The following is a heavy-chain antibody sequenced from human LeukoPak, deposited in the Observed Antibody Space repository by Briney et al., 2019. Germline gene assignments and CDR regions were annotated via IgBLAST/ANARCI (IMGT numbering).Heavy chain of an antibody. V-gene: IGHV3-11*05. CDR3: ARDLAAIVGATYYFDY. CDR2: ISSSNTYT. D-gene: IGHD1-26*01. CDR1: GFMFSDYS. Sequence: GGSLRLPCAASGFMFSDYSMSWIRQAPGKGLEWVSYISSSNTYTNYADSVKGRFTISRDNAKNSLFLQMSSLRAEDTAVYYCARDLAAIVGATYYFDYWGQGTLVTVSS. J-gene: IGHJ4*02.